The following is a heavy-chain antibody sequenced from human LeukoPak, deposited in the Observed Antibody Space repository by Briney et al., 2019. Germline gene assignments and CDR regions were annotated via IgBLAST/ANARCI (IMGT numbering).Heavy chain of an antibody. Sequence: SETLSLTCAVYGGSFSGYYWSWIRQPPGKGLEWIGEINHSGSTNYNPSHKSRVTISVDTSKNQFSLKLSSVTAADTAVYYCARPYYYDSSGYYFGYWGQGTLVTVSS. CDR1: GGSFSGYY. V-gene: IGHV4-34*01. D-gene: IGHD3-22*01. J-gene: IGHJ4*02. CDR2: INHSGST. CDR3: ARPYYYDSSGYYFGY.